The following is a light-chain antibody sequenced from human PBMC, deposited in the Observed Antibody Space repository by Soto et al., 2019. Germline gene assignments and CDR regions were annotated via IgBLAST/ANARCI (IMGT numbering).Light chain of an antibody. CDR1: SSDVGAYNY. Sequence: QSALTQPPSASGSPGQSVTISCTGTSSDVGAYNYVSWYQQHAGKAPKLMISEVSKRPSGVPDRFSGSKSGNTASLTVSGRQAEDEADYFSSSYAGSNNLVFGGGTKLTVL. V-gene: IGLV2-8*01. CDR3: SSYAGSNNLV. CDR2: EVS. J-gene: IGLJ2*01.